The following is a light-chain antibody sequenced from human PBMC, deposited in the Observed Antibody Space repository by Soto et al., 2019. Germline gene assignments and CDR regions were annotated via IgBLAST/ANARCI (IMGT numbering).Light chain of an antibody. Sequence: EIVFTQAPVTLPLSPGQRATLSRRASQSVSNQLAWYQQKPGQAPRLLIYDASRRVTGIPPRFSGSGSGTDFTLTLSSLEREDFAVYYCQRRAGSSTVGQGTRLEIK. CDR3: QRRAGSST. CDR2: DAS. CDR1: QSVSNQ. V-gene: IGKV3-11*01. J-gene: IGKJ5*01.